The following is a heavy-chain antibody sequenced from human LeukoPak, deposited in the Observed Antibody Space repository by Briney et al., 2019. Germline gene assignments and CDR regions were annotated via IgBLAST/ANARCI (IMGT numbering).Heavy chain of an antibody. CDR1: GYTFTSYA. J-gene: IGHJ4*02. CDR2: INAGNGNT. D-gene: IGHD3-10*02. Sequence: ASVKVSCKASGYTFTSYAMHWVRQAPGQRLEWMGWINAGNGNTKYSQKFQGRVTITRDTSASTAYMELSSLRSEDTAVYYCASLFGEGPTTDYWGQGTLVTVSS. V-gene: IGHV1-3*01. CDR3: ASLFGEGPTTDY.